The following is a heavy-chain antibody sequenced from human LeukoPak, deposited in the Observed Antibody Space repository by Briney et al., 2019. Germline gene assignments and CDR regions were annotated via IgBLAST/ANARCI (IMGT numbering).Heavy chain of an antibody. CDR1: GFTFSSYE. J-gene: IGHJ4*02. CDR3: SRDRGGGDIYFDY. Sequence: GGSLRLSCVASGFTFSSYEMNWVRQAPGKGLEWVSYISSSGRTIYYADSVKGRFTISRDNAKNSLYLQMSSLGAEDTAIYYCSRDRGGGDIYFDYWGQGTLVTVSS. D-gene: IGHD2-21*02. CDR2: ISSSGRTI. V-gene: IGHV3-48*03.